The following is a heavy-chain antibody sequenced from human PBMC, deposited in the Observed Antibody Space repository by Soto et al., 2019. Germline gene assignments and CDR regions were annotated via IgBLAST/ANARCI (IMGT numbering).Heavy chain of an antibody. CDR1: GGTSTRYA. Sequence: QERLVQSGAEVRKPGSSVKVSCKVTGGTSTRYAINWVRQAPGQGLEWMGGIVPMFGTSKYAQKFQGRVTITADTSASTAYMELRSLTSDDTAMYYCARDTESNRYNDWGQGTLVTVSS. V-gene: IGHV1-69*06. CDR2: IVPMFGTS. CDR3: ARDTESNRYND. D-gene: IGHD1-20*01. J-gene: IGHJ1*01.